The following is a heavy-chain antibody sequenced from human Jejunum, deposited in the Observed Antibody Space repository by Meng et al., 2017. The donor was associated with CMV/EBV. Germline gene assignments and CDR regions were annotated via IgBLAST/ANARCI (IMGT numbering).Heavy chain of an antibody. J-gene: IGHJ6*02. CDR1: EFSVSSFN. D-gene: IGHD2-2*01. Sequence: SEFSVSSFNINWVRQAPGRGLEWVSSISSTGTYIYYADSVKGRFTISRDNAKNSLYLQMNSLRAEDTAVYYCAKQMPWNYYHGMDLWGQGTTVTVSS. CDR2: ISSTGTYI. CDR3: AKQMPWNYYHGMDL. V-gene: IGHV3-21*01.